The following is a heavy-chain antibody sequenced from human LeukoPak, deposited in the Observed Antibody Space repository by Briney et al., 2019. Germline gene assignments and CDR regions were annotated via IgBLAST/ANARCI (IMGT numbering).Heavy chain of an antibody. J-gene: IGHJ4*02. CDR1: GYTFTGYY. Sequence: EASVKVSCKASGYTFTGYYMHWVRQAPGQGLEWMGWINPNSGGTNYAQKFQGRVTMTRDTSISTAYMELSRLRSDDTAVYYCARVSGRGYSSGWLDYWGQGTLVTVSS. CDR3: ARVSGRGYSSGWLDY. D-gene: IGHD6-19*01. V-gene: IGHV1-2*02. CDR2: INPNSGGT.